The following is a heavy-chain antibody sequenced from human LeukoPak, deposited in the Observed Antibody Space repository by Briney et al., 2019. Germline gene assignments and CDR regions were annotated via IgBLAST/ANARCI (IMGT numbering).Heavy chain of an antibody. Sequence: SETLSLTCTVSGGSISSGGYYWSWIRQHPRKGLEWIGYIYYSGSTYYNPSLKSRVTISVGTSKNQFSLKLSSVTAADTAVYYCARGGDILTGYYSFYYGMDVWGQGTTVTVSS. D-gene: IGHD3-9*01. CDR2: IYYSGST. V-gene: IGHV4-31*03. CDR3: ARGGDILTGYYSFYYGMDV. CDR1: GGSISSGGYY. J-gene: IGHJ6*02.